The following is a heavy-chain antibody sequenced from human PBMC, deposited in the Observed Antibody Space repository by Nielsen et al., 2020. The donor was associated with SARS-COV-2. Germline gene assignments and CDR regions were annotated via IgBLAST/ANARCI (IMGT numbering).Heavy chain of an antibody. Sequence: GESLKISCAASGFTISNYGMHWVRQAPGKGLEWVAVIWYDGSNKYYADSVKGRFTISRDNSKNTLYLQMNSLRAEDTAVYYCARDGGATYGDCDYWGQGTLVTVSS. CDR2: IWYDGSNK. V-gene: IGHV3-33*08. CDR1: GFTISNYG. D-gene: IGHD4-17*01. CDR3: ARDGGATYGDCDY. J-gene: IGHJ4*02.